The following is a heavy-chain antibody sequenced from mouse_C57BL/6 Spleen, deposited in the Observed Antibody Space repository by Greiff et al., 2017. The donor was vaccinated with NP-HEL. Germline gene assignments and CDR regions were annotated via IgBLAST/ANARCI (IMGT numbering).Heavy chain of an antibody. CDR1: GYTFTSYW. V-gene: IGHV1-64*01. D-gene: IGHD1-1*01. CDR3: ASEGSSFWFAY. CDR2: IHPNSGST. J-gene: IGHJ3*01. Sequence: VQLQESGAELVKPGASVKLSCKASGYTFTSYWMHWVKQRPGQGLEWIGMIHPNSGSTNYNEKFKSKATLTVDKSSSTAYMQLSSLTSEDSAVYYCASEGSSFWFAYWGQGTLVTVSA.